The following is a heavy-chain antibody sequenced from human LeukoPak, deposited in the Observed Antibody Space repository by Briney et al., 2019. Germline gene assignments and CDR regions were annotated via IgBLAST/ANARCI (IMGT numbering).Heavy chain of an antibody. J-gene: IGHJ4*02. CDR1: GYSLSTYG. V-gene: IGHV3-30*02. D-gene: IGHD3-10*01. CDR3: ARGYYHDSGTGLAYFDY. CDR2: IWYDGSNK. Sequence: PGGSLRLSCAPSGYSLSTYGMHWAPHAPGKGLECGALIWYDGSNKYYADSVKGRFTISRDNSKNTVYLQMNSLTSDDTSLYYCARGYYHDSGTGLAYFDYWGQGTLVTVSS.